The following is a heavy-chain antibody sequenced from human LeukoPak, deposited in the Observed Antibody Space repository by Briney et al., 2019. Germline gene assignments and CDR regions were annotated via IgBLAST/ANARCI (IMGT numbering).Heavy chain of an antibody. CDR1: GFTFSSFE. D-gene: IGHD5/OR15-5a*01. Sequence: PGGSLRLSCEASGFTFSSFEMNWVRQAPGKGLEWVSYISSSRTTIYYADSVKGRFTISRDNAKNSVYLQMNSLRAEDTAVYYCARGGVYSQGFDYWGQGTLVAVSS. V-gene: IGHV3-48*03. CDR3: ARGGVYSQGFDY. J-gene: IGHJ4*02. CDR2: ISSSRTTI.